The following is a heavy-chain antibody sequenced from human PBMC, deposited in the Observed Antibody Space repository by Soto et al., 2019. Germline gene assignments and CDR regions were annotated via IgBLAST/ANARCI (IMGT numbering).Heavy chain of an antibody. CDR1: GGSISSSSLQ. CDR3: ARQYYYGSGRQIDY. J-gene: IGHJ4*02. CDR2: IFSSGRT. Sequence: QLQLQESGPGLVKPSETLSLTCIVSGGSISSSSLQWGWIRQPPGRGLDWVGSIFSSGRTYYNPSLKSRVTISVHTSNNQFSLKLSSVTAADTAVYYCARQYYYGSGRQIDYWGQGTLVTVSS. D-gene: IGHD3-10*01. V-gene: IGHV4-39*01.